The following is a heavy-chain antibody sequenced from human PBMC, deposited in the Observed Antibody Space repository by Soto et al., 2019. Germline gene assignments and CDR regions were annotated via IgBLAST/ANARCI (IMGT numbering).Heavy chain of an antibody. J-gene: IGHJ6*02. CDR3: ARDVVPAAIRYYYYYYGMDV. CDR2: IYYSGST. V-gene: IGHV4-30-4*01. D-gene: IGHD2-2*02. Sequence: QVQLQESGPGLVKPSQTLSLTCTVSGGSISSGDYYWSWIRQPPGKGLEWIGYIYYSGSTYYNPSLKSRVTISVDTSKNQFSLKLSSVPAADTAVYYCARDVVPAAIRYYYYYYGMDVWGQGTTVTVSS. CDR1: GGSISSGDYY.